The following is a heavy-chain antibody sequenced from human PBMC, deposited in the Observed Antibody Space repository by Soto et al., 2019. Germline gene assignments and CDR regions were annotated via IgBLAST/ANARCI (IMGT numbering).Heavy chain of an antibody. J-gene: IGHJ5*02. V-gene: IGHV3-21*01. CDR1: GFTFRSFT. Sequence: PGGSLRLSCADSGFTFRSFTMKWVRQSPGKGLEWVSTISSNSAYIYYTDALRGRFTISRDNAKNSLHLQMNSLRAEDTAVYYCTRDASRDSSARGWFDPWGPGTLVTVSS. D-gene: IGHD6-13*01. CDR2: ISSNSAYI. CDR3: TRDASRDSSARGWFDP.